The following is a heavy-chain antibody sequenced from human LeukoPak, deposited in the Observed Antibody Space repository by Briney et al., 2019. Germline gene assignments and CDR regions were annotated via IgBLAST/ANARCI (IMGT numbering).Heavy chain of an antibody. Sequence: GGSLRLSCAASGFTLSTYGMHWVRQAPGKGLEWVAVISYDGSNEYYADSVKGRFTISRDNSKNTLYLQMSSLRAEDTAVYYCAKEFNRGLPDYWGQGTLVTVPS. J-gene: IGHJ4*02. CDR1: GFTLSTYG. CDR3: AKEFNRGLPDY. V-gene: IGHV3-30*18. D-gene: IGHD2-21*01. CDR2: ISYDGSNE.